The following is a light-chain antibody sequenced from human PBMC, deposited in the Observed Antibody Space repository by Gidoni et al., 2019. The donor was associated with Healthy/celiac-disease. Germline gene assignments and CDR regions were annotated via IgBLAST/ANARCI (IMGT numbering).Light chain of an antibody. CDR3: SSFTRSSTRV. Sequence: QSALTRPASVSGSPDRPITTSSTGTNSVFGAYNYVPWYQQHPVKAPKPIMYEVSKRPSGLSDRFSGSKSGNTASLTISGLQAEDEADYYCSSFTRSSTRVFGGGTKLTVL. J-gene: IGLJ3*02. CDR2: EVS. V-gene: IGLV2-14*01. CDR1: NSVFGAYNY.